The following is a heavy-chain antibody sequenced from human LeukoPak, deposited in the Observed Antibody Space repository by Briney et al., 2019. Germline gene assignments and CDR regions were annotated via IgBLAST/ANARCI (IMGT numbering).Heavy chain of an antibody. V-gene: IGHV1-18*01. D-gene: IGHD3-9*01. CDR3: ARVGMDYDILTGYYNAYPLFDY. CDR2: ISAYNGNT. J-gene: IGHJ4*02. Sequence: GASVKVSCKASGYTFTSYGISWVRQAPGQGLEWMGWISAYNGNTNYAQKLQGRVTMTTDTSTSTAYMELRSLRSDDTAVYYCARVGMDYDILTGYYNAYPLFDYWGQGTLVTASS. CDR1: GYTFTSYG.